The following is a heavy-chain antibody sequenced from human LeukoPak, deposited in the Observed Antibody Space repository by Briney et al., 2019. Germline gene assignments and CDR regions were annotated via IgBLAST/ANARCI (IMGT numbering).Heavy chain of an antibody. CDR1: GFTFSSYA. D-gene: IGHD4-23*01. CDR3: ARTRPGTSLFGY. Sequence: PGGSLRLSCAASGFTFSSYAMHWVRQAPGKGLEWVAVISYDGSNKYYADSVKGRFTTSRDNSKNTLYLQMNSLRAEDTAVYYCARTRPGTSLFGYWGQGTLVTVSS. CDR2: ISYDGSNK. J-gene: IGHJ4*02. V-gene: IGHV3-30-3*01.